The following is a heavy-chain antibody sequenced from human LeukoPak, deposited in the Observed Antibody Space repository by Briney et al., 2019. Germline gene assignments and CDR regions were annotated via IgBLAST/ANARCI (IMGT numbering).Heavy chain of an antibody. CDR3: VSPRGFSYGYFDY. J-gene: IGHJ4*02. CDR2: IYYSKNT. Sequence: PSETLSLTCTVSGGSLSSSSAYWGWIRQPPGKGLEWIGSIYYSKNTYYNPSLKSRVTISADTSKNQLSLTLGSVSATDTAVYYCVSPRGFSYGYFDYWGQGTLVTVSS. CDR1: GGSLSSSSAY. D-gene: IGHD5-18*01. V-gene: IGHV4-39*01.